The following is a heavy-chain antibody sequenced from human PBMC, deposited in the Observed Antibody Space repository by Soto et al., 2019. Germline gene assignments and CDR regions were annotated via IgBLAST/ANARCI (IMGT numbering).Heavy chain of an antibody. V-gene: IGHV1-24*01. D-gene: IGHD4-17*01. CDR1: GYTLTELS. Sequence: ASVKVSCKVSGYTLTELSMHWVRQAPGKGLEWMGGFDPEDGETIYAQKFQGRVTMTEDTSTDTAYMELSSLRSEDTAVYYCATQAYADYYYYSGMDVWGQGTTVTVSS. CDR3: ATQAYADYYYYSGMDV. CDR2: FDPEDGET. J-gene: IGHJ6*02.